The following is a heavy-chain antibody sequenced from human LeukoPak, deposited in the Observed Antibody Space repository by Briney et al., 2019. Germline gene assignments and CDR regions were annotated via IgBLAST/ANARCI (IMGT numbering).Heavy chain of an antibody. CDR2: ISDTGSAI. CDR1: GFTFSSYA. CDR3: ARGMGSGSSANNFDY. J-gene: IGHJ4*02. D-gene: IGHD3-10*01. V-gene: IGHV3-48*01. Sequence: GGSLRLSCAASGFTFSSYAMSWVRQAPGKGLEWVSYISDTGSAIHYADSVKGRFTISRDNSKNTLYLQMNSLRAEDTAVYYCARGMGSGSSANNFDYWGQGTLVTVSS.